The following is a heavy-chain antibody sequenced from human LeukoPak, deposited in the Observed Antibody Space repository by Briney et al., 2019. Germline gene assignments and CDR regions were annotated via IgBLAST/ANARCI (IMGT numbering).Heavy chain of an antibody. V-gene: IGHV4-4*09. Sequence: SETLSLTCSVSGDSVSSGYWSWIRQPPGKGVEWIGYIYDSGITDYNSSLKSRLTISVDTSNNQFSLNLRSVTAADTAVYYCAGRGHTYSRDWGQGTLVTVSS. CDR2: IYDSGIT. CDR3: AGRGHTYSRD. D-gene: IGHD2-15*01. CDR1: GDSVSSGY. J-gene: IGHJ1*01.